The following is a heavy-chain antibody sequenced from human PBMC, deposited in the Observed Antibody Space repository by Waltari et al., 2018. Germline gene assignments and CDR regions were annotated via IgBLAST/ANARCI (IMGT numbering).Heavy chain of an antibody. D-gene: IGHD3-22*01. CDR2: IWYDGSNK. CDR1: GFTFSSYG. CDR3: AKDGGYYDSSGYYPSSYFDY. J-gene: IGHJ4*02. Sequence: QVQLVESGGGVVQPGRSLRLSCAASGFTFSSYGMHWVRQAPGKGLEWVAVIWYDGSNKYYSDSVQGRFTISRANSKNTLYLQMNSLRAEDTAVYYCAKDGGYYDSSGYYPSSYFDYWGQGTLVTVSS. V-gene: IGHV3-33*06.